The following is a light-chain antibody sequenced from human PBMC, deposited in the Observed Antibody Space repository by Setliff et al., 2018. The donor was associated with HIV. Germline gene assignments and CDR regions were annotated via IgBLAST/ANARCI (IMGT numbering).Light chain of an antibody. J-gene: IGLJ1*01. CDR2: DVT. CDR3: SSFAGRLHV. Sequence: QSVLAQPRLVSGSPGQSVTIPCTGTSSDVGSYNYVTWYQQHPGKVPKLMIYDVTRRPSGVPDRFSGSRSGNTASLTISGLQAEDEADYYCSSFAGRLHVFGTGTKVTV. CDR1: SSDVGSYNY. V-gene: IGLV2-11*01.